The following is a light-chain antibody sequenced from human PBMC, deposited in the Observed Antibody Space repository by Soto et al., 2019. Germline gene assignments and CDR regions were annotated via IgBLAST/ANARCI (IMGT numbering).Light chain of an antibody. J-gene: IGKJ1*01. V-gene: IGKV4-1*01. Sequence: DIVLTQSPDSLAVSLGERATINCKCSQSVLYSSNNKNYLAWYQQKPGQPPKLLIYWASTRESGVPDRFSASGSGTDFTLTISSLQAEDVAVYYCQQYYSTRTFGQGTKVDI. CDR3: QQYYSTRT. CDR2: WAS. CDR1: QSVLYSSNNKNY.